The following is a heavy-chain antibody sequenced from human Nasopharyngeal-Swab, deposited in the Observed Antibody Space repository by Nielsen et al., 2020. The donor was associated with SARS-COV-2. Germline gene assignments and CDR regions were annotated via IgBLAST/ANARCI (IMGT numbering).Heavy chain of an antibody. CDR1: GIFVSGNY. D-gene: IGHD3-3*01. CDR3: ASPVFGVVSDAFDL. V-gene: IGHV3-53*01. J-gene: IGHJ3*01. Sequence: GGSLRLCCTASGIFVSGNYMNWVRQAPGMGLEWVSVVYAGGSTFYADSVKGRFTISRDNSKNKLYLQMNNLRPEDTAMYYCASPVFGVVSDAFDLWGQGTMVTVSS. CDR2: VYAGGST.